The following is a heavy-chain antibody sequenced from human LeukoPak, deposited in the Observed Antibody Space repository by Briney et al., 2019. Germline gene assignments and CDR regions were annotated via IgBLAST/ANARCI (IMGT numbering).Heavy chain of an antibody. CDR1: RGTFSSYA. D-gene: IGHD2/OR15-2a*01. CDR3: ARDSISADPIYNWFDP. Sequence: SVKVSCKASRGTFSSYAIRRVRQAPGQGLEWMGRIIPIFGTANNAQKFQGRVTITTDESTSTAYMELSSLRSEHTAVYYCARDSISADPIYNWFDPWGQGTLVTVSS. V-gene: IGHV1-69*05. CDR2: IIPIFGTA. J-gene: IGHJ5*02.